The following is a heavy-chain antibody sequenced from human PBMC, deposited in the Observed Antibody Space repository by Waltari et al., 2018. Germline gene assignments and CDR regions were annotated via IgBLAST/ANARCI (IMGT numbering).Heavy chain of an antibody. CDR3: ARDGGYYYDSSGYYYGVY. J-gene: IGHJ4*02. Sequence: QVQLVQSGAAVKKPGSSVKVSCKASGGTFSSYAISWVRQAPGQGLEWMGGIIPIFGTANYAQKFQGRVTITADESTSTAYMELSSLRSEDTAVYYCARDGGYYYDSSGYYYGVYWGQGTLVTVSS. CDR2: IIPIFGTA. CDR1: GGTFSSYA. D-gene: IGHD3-22*01. V-gene: IGHV1-69*01.